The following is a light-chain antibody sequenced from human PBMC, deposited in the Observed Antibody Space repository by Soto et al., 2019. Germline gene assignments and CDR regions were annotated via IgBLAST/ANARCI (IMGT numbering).Light chain of an antibody. J-gene: IGKJ1*01. V-gene: IGKV3-15*01. Sequence: EIVLTQSPATLSVSLGDSATLSCRASQSVSLSLAWYQMRPGQPPRLLIYGASTRATDIPARFSGSGSGTDFTLTISSLQSEDFAVYCCQQYHIWPSWTFGQGTKVELK. CDR2: GAS. CDR3: QQYHIWPSWT. CDR1: QSVSLS.